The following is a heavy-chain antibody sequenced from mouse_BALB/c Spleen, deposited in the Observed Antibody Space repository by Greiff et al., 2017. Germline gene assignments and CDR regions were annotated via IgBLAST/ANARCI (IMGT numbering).Heavy chain of an antibody. CDR1: GFTFSSYG. CDR2: ISSGGSYT. V-gene: IGHV5-6*01. Sequence: EVKLMESGGDLVKPGGSLKLSCAASGFTFSSYGMSWVRQTPDKRLEWVATISSGGSYTYYPDSVKGRFTISRDNAKNTLYLQMSSLKSEDTAMYYCANWDYWGQGTTLTVSS. CDR3: ANWDY. D-gene: IGHD4-1*01. J-gene: IGHJ2*01.